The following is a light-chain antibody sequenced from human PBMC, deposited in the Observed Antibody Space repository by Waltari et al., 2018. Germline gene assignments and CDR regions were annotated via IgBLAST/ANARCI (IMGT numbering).Light chain of an antibody. Sequence: SYVLTQSPSVSVAPGQTTRITCGGNNIGSKAVHWYQQKPGQAPVLVVHDDRDRPSGIPERVSGSNSGNTATLTISRVAAGDEADYYCQVWDTSNDHVVFGGGTKLTVL. V-gene: IGLV3-21*02. CDR2: DDR. J-gene: IGLJ2*01. CDR1: NIGSKA. CDR3: QVWDTSNDHVV.